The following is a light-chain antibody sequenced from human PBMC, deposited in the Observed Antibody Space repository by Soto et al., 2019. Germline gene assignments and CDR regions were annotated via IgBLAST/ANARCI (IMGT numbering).Light chain of an antibody. Sequence: EVLMTQSPATLSMSPGGRATLSCRASQSVGSNLAWYQQKPGQAPRLLIYGASTRATGIPARFSGRGSGTEFILTISSLRSEDFAVYYCQQYHNWVTFGGGTKVDIK. CDR3: QQYHNWVT. V-gene: IGKV3-15*01. J-gene: IGKJ4*01. CDR1: QSVGSN. CDR2: GAS.